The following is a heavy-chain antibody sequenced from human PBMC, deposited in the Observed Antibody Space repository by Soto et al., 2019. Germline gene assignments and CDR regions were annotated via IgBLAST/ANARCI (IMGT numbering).Heavy chain of an antibody. Sequence: VQLVQSGAEVKKPGASVKVSCKVSGYTLTELSMHWVRQSPGKGLEWMGGFDPEDGETIYAQKFQGRVTMTEDTSTDTAYMELSSLRSEDTAVYYCATGRNRPNTVVTLRPVWGQGRMVTVSS. CDR3: ATGRNRPNTVVTLRPV. CDR2: FDPEDGET. D-gene: IGHD2-15*01. CDR1: GYTLTELS. J-gene: IGHJ3*01. V-gene: IGHV1-24*01.